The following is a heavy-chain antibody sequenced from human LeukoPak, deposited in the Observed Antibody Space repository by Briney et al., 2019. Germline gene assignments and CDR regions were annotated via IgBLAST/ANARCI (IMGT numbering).Heavy chain of an antibody. CDR1: GYTFTDYY. D-gene: IGHD2-8*01. J-gene: IGHJ5*02. Sequence: GASVKVSCKASGYTFTDYYMHWLRQAPGQGLEWMGWIDPNSGDTNYAQKFQGRVTMTRDTSISTAYMELSRLRSDDTAVYYCAREGCTNGVCLNWFDPWGQGTLVTVSS. V-gene: IGHV1-2*02. CDR3: AREGCTNGVCLNWFDP. CDR2: IDPNSGDT.